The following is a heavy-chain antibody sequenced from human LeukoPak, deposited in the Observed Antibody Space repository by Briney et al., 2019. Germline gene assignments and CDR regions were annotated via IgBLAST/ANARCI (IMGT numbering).Heavy chain of an antibody. CDR2: IYYSGRT. J-gene: IGHJ3*02. CDR3: ARQLRYFDWYDAFDI. CDR1: GGSISSYY. V-gene: IGHV4-59*08. D-gene: IGHD3-9*01. Sequence: SETLSLTCTVSGGSISSYYWSWIRQPPGKGLEWIGYIYYSGRTNYNPSLKSRVTISVDTSKNQFSLKLSSVTAADTAVYYCARQLRYFDWYDAFDIWGQGTMVTVSS.